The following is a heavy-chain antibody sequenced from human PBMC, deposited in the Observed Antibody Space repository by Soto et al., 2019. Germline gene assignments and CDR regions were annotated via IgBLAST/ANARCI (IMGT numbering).Heavy chain of an antibody. Sequence: GSLCLTCTTSGFTFNNYSMTWVGQAPGKGLEWVATIKEDGSEKYYGDSLRGRFTISRDNAENSLYLEMNSLRAEETAVYYCVRARVDYWGQGSLVTVSS. J-gene: IGHJ4*02. CDR2: IKEDGSEK. CDR3: VRARVDY. CDR1: GFTFNNYS. V-gene: IGHV3-7*04.